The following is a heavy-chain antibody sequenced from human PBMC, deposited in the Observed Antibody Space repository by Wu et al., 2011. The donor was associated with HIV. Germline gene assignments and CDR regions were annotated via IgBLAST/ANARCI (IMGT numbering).Heavy chain of an antibody. D-gene: IGHD3-3*01. CDR2: INPNSGGT. CDR1: GYTFTGYY. Sequence: QVQLVQSGAEVKKPGASVKVSCKASGYTFTGYYMHWVRQAPGQGLEWMGWINPNSGGTNYAKKFQGRVTMTRDTSISTAYMELSSLRSDDTAVYYCARVEARDFWSGYYDYWGQGTLVTVSS. J-gene: IGHJ4*02. V-gene: IGHV1-2*02. CDR3: ARVEARDFWSGYYDY.